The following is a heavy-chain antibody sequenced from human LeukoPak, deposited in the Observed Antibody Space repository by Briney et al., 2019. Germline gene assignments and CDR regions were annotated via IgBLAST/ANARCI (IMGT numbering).Heavy chain of an antibody. Sequence: ASVKVSCKASGYTFTSYAMHWVRQAPGQGLEWMGWINPNSGGTNYAQKFQGRVTMTRDTSISTAYMELSRLRSDDTAVYYCARVVVAATPYDAFDIWGQGTMVTVSS. CDR1: GYTFTSYA. CDR2: INPNSGGT. CDR3: ARVVVAATPYDAFDI. D-gene: IGHD2-15*01. J-gene: IGHJ3*02. V-gene: IGHV1-2*02.